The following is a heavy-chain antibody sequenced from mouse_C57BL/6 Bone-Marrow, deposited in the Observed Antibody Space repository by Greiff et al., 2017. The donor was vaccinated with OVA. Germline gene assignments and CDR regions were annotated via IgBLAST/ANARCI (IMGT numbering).Heavy chain of an antibody. Sequence: EVQLVESGGDLVKPGGSLKLSCAASGFTFSSYGMSWVRQTTDKRLEWVATISSGGSYTYYPDSVKGRFTISRDNAKNTLYLQMSSLKSEDTAMYYCARPSYYYGSSYWYFDVWGTGTTVTVSS. J-gene: IGHJ1*03. CDR3: ARPSYYYGSSYWYFDV. CDR2: ISSGGSYT. V-gene: IGHV5-6*01. D-gene: IGHD1-1*01. CDR1: GFTFSSYG.